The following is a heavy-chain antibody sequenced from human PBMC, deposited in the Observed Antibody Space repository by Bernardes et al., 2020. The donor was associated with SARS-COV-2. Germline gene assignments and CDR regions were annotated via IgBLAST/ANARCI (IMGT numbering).Heavy chain of an antibody. V-gene: IGHV3-11*01. CDR3: VSPIPGYYDSSGYYRQDDY. CDR1: GFTFSDYY. J-gene: IGHJ4*02. CDR2: ISSSGRTI. D-gene: IGHD3-22*01. Sequence: GSLRLSCEVSGFTFSDYYMSWIRQAPGKGPEWVSYISSSGRTIYYADSVKGRFTISRDNAKNSLYLQMNSLRVEDTAVYYCVSPIPGYYDSSGYYRQDDYWGQGTLVTVSS.